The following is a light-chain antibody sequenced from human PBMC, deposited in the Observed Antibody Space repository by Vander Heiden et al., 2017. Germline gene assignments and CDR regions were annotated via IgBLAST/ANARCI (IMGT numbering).Light chain of an antibody. CDR1: KSSSRF. Sequence: IQPTQSPSSLSASVVDRVTITCRASKSSSRFFNWYQQKSGRAAQRLIYDASNLQSGVTSRCSGSGSVTEFTLTISSLQPEDFATDYCQESYTTPFTFGPGTKVDMK. J-gene: IGKJ3*01. CDR2: DAS. CDR3: QESYTTPFT. V-gene: IGKV1-39*01.